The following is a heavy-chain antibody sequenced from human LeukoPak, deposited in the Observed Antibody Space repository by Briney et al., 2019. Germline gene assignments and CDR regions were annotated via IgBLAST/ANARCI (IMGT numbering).Heavy chain of an antibody. J-gene: IGHJ6*02. Sequence: GASVKVSCKASGGTFSSYAISWVRQAPGQGLEWMGRIIPILGIANYAQKFQGRVTITADKSTSTAYMELSSLRSEDTAVYYCARGVGATRNYYYYGMDVWGQGTTVTVSS. CDR1: GGTFSSYA. CDR3: ARGVGATRNYYYYGMDV. CDR2: IIPILGIA. D-gene: IGHD1-26*01. V-gene: IGHV1-69*04.